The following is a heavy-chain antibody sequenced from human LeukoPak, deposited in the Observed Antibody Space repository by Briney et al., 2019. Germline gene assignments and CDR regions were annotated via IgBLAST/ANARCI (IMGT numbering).Heavy chain of an antibody. CDR2: ISSSGDTI. Sequence: GGSLRLSCAASGFTFSSYAMDWVRQAPGKGLEWVSAISSSGDTIFYADPVKGRFTVSRDNSKNTLYLQMNSPRVEDTAVYFCAKADPGTGAFDYWGQGSLVTVSS. V-gene: IGHV3-23*01. CDR1: GFTFSSYA. D-gene: IGHD1-1*01. J-gene: IGHJ4*02. CDR3: AKADPGTGAFDY.